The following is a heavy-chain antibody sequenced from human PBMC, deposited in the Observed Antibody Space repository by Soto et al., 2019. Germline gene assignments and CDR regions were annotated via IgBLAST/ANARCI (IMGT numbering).Heavy chain of an antibody. D-gene: IGHD3-9*01. CDR2: IIPILGIA. V-gene: IGHV1-69*02. CDR1: GGTFSSYT. CDR3: ARGGYYDILTGYLGYMDV. J-gene: IGHJ6*03. Sequence: SVKVSCKASGGTFSSYTISWVRQAPGQGLEWMGRIIPILGIANYAQKFQGRVTITADKSTSTAYMELSSLRSEDTAVYYCARGGYYDILTGYLGYMDVWGKGTTVTVSS.